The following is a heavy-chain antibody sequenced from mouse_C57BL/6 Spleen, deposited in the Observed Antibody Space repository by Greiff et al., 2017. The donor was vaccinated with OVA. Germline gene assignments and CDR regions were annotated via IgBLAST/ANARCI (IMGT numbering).Heavy chain of an antibody. J-gene: IGHJ3*01. Sequence: EVKLMESGPGMVKPSQSLSLTCTVTGYSITSGYDWHWIRHFPGNKLEWMGYISYSGSTNYNPSLKSRISITHDTSKNHFFLKLNSVTTEDTATYYCARAWDVGWFAYWGQGTLVTVSA. CDR1: GYSITSGYD. V-gene: IGHV3-1*01. D-gene: IGHD4-1*01. CDR3: ARAWDVGWFAY. CDR2: ISYSGST.